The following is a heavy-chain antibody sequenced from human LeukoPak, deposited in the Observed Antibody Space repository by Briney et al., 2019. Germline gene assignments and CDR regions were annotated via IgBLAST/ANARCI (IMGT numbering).Heavy chain of an antibody. J-gene: IGHJ6*03. V-gene: IGHV1-8*03. CDR2: MNPNSGNT. CDR1: GYTFTSYG. CDR3: ARGPYSNYAGYYYYMDV. D-gene: IGHD4-11*01. Sequence: ASVKVSCKASGYTFTSYGINWVRQATGQGLEWMGWMNPNSGNTGYAQKFQGRVTITRNTSISTAYMELSSLRSEDTAVYYCARGPYSNYAGYYYYMDVWGKGTTVTVSS.